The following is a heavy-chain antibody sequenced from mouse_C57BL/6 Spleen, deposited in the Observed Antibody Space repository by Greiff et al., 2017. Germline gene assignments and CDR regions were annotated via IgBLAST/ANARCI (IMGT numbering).Heavy chain of an antibody. CDR1: GYTFTSYW. V-gene: IGHV1-69*01. CDR2: IDPSDSYT. D-gene: IGHD1-3*01. J-gene: IGHJ1*03. CDR3: ARGRSKGYFDV. Sequence: VKLQQPGAELVMPGASVKLSCKASGYTFTSYWMHWVKQRPGQGLEWIGEIDPSDSYTNYNQKFKGKSTLTVDKSSSTAYMQLSSLTSEDSAVYYCARGRSKGYFDVWGTGTTVTVSS.